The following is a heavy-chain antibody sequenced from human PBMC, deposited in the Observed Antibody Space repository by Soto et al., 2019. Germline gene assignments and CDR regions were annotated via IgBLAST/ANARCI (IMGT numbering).Heavy chain of an antibody. CDR3: ARDQQLPYYYYGMDV. CDR1: GGTFSSYT. D-gene: IGHD6-13*01. Sequence: QVRLVQSGAEVKKPGSSVKVSCKASGGTFSSYTISWVRQAPGQGLEWMGRIIPILGIANYAQKFQGRVTITADKSTSTAYMELSSLRSEDTAVYYCARDQQLPYYYYGMDVWGQGTTVTVSS. V-gene: IGHV1-69*08. J-gene: IGHJ6*02. CDR2: IIPILGIA.